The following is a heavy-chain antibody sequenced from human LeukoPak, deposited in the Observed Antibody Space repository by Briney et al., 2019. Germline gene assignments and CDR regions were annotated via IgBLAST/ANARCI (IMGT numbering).Heavy chain of an antibody. D-gene: IGHD2-2*01. CDR3: AREGYCSSTSCRYMDV. CDR2: ISAYNGNT. CDR1: GYTFTSYG. V-gene: IGHV1-18*01. Sequence: AASVKVSCKASGYTFTSYGISWVRQAPGQGLEWMGWISAYNGNTNYAQKLQGRVTMTTDTSTSTAYMELRSLRSDDTAVYYCAREGYCSSTSCRYMDVWGKGTTVTVSS. J-gene: IGHJ6*03.